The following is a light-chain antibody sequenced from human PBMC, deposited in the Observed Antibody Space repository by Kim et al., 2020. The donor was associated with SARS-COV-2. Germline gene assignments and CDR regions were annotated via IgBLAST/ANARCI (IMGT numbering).Light chain of an antibody. CDR2: DAS. Sequence: ASVGDRGTITCRASQGVSNAVAWYQQKPGKGPKVLIYDASTLQSGDPSRFSGSGSGTDFTLTISSLQPEDGATYDCQKNNRPPRTLGQGTKIDIK. V-gene: IGKV1-27*01. CDR1: QGVSNA. J-gene: IGKJ1*01. CDR3: QKNNRPPRT.